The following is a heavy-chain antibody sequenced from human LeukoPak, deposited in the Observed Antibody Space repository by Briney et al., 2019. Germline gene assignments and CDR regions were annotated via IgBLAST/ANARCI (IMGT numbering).Heavy chain of an antibody. CDR2: MNPNSGNT. J-gene: IGHJ3*02. CDR1: GYTFTSYD. D-gene: IGHD1-26*01. V-gene: IGHV1-8*03. Sequence: GASVKVSCKASGYTFTSYDINWVRQATGQGLEWMGWMNPNSGNTGYAQKFQGRVTITRNTSISTAYMELSSLRSEDTAVYYCARVVGAVWVDAFDIWGQGTMVTVSS. CDR3: ARVVGAVWVDAFDI.